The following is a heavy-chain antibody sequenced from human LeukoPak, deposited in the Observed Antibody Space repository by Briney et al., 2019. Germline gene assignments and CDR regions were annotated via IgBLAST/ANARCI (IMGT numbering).Heavy chain of an antibody. CDR1: GFTFSSYE. CDR3: ARRHMVRGVDYFDY. J-gene: IGHJ4*02. Sequence: PGGSLRLSCAASGFTFSSYEMNWVRQAPGKGLEWVSYISSSGSTIYYADSVKGRFTISRDNAKNSLYLQMNSLRAEDTAVYYCARRHMVRGVDYFDYWAREPWSPSPQ. D-gene: IGHD3-10*01. V-gene: IGHV3-48*03. CDR2: ISSSGSTI.